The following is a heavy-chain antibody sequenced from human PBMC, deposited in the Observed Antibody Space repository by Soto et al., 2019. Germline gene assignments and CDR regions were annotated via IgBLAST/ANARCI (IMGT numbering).Heavy chain of an antibody. Sequence: PSETLSLTCTVSGGSVSSRSYFWGWIRQPPGKGLEWIGTFYYNGSTYYNPSLKSRVTLSVDTSKNQFSLKLTSVTASDTGLYYCARQRVVPATPTNWFDPWGQGTLVTVSS. CDR2: FYYNGST. CDR1: GGSVSSRSYF. CDR3: ARQRVVPATPTNWFDP. D-gene: IGHD2-15*01. V-gene: IGHV4-39*01. J-gene: IGHJ5*02.